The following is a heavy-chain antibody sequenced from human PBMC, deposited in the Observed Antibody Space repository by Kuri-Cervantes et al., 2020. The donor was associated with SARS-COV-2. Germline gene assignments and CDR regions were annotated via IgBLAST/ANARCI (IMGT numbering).Heavy chain of an antibody. CDR2: ISGSTGHI. CDR3: ARMGIVAGMDV. D-gene: IGHD5-12*01. Sequence: GESLKISCAASGFTFSRYDMNWVRQAPRKGLEWVSSISGSTGHIYYADSVKGRFTISRDNAKNSLYLQMNSLRDEDTAVYYCARMGIVAGMDVWGKGTTVTVSS. J-gene: IGHJ6*04. CDR1: GFTFSRYD. V-gene: IGHV3-21*01.